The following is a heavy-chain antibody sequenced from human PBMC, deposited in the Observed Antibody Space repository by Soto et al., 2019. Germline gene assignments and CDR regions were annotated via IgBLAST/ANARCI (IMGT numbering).Heavy chain of an antibody. J-gene: IGHJ4*02. V-gene: IGHV3-23*04. D-gene: IGHD1-26*01. CDR2: ISDSGGTS. Sequence: EVQLVDSGGGLVQPGGSLRLSCAASEFNFSNYVMSWVRQAPEKGLEWVSSISDSGGTSYYADSVKGRFVISRDNSKNTLYLQMNSLRAEDSAIYYCAKRPSALLTFDYWGQGTLVTVSS. CDR3: AKRPSALLTFDY. CDR1: EFNFSNYV.